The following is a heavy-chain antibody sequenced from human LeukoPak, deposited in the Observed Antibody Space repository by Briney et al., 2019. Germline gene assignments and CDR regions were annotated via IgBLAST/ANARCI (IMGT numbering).Heavy chain of an antibody. V-gene: IGHV3-23*01. CDR1: GFRFSSYA. J-gene: IGHJ4*02. CDR2: ISGSGVST. CDR3: ANMPGIAAVGTPHY. D-gene: IGHD6-13*01. Sequence: GGSLRLSCAASGFRFSSYAMSWVRQAPGKGLEWVSAISGSGVSTYYADSVKGRFTVSRDNSKNTLYLQMNSLRAEDTAVFYCANMPGIAAVGTPHYWGQGTLVTVSS.